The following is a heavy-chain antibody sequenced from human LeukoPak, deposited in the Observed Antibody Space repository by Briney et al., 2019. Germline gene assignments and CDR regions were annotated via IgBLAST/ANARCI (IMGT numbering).Heavy chain of an antibody. CDR3: ARGGGTGNWFDP. CDR2: IYYSGNT. V-gene: IGHV4-39*01. Sequence: PSETLSLTCTVSGGSISSSSYYWGWIRQPPGKGLEWIGSIYYSGNTYYKPSLQSRVTISVDTSKNQFSLKTRSVTAADTAVYYCARGGGTGNWFDPWGQGTLVTVSS. CDR1: GGSISSSSYY. D-gene: IGHD3/OR15-3a*01. J-gene: IGHJ5*02.